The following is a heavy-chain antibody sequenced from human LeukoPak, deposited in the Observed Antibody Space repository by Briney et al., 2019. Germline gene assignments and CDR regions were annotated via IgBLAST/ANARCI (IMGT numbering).Heavy chain of an antibody. CDR2: ISAYNGNT. D-gene: IGHD6-6*01. CDR1: GYTFTSYG. J-gene: IGHJ6*03. V-gene: IGHV1-18*01. Sequence: ASVKVSLKAYGYTFTSYGIRGVRQAPGKKLEWMGWISAYNGNTNYAQKFQGRVTMTTDTSTSTAYMELRSLRSDDTAVYYCARDRCGIAARPLCYMDVWGKGTTVTVSS. CDR3: ARDRCGIAARPLCYMDV.